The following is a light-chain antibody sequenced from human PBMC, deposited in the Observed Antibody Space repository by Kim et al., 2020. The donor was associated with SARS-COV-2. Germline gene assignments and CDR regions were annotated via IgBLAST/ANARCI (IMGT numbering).Light chain of an antibody. V-gene: IGLV3-19*01. Sequence: SSELTQDPAVSVALGQTVRITCQGESLRSYYASWYQQKPGQAPVLVIYGKNNRPSGIPDRFSGSSSGNTASLTITGAQAEDEADYYCNSRDSSGNHYVFG. J-gene: IGLJ1*01. CDR1: SLRSYY. CDR3: NSRDSSGNHYV. CDR2: GKN.